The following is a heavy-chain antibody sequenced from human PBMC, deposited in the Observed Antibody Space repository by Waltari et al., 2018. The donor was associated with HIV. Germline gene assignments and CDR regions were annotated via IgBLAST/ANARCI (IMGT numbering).Heavy chain of an antibody. Sequence: QDQLIQSGTEVREPGASLRVPCRASGYTFTVCSLHWVRPGPGQGLEWMGDLNPRSGDTEYAQKFRGRVTLTGDTSVNTAYLDLKGLRFDDTATYFCHRPWDSDHWGSDLWGQGTLVIVS. CDR3: HRPWDSDHWGSDL. CDR1: GYTFTVCS. CDR2: LNPRSGDT. V-gene: IGHV1-2*02. J-gene: IGHJ4*01. D-gene: IGHD3-16*01.